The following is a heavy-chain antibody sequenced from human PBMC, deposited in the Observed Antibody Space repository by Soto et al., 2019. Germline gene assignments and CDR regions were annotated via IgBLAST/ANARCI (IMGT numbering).Heavy chain of an antibody. CDR2: ISAYNGNT. D-gene: IGHD3-22*01. J-gene: IGHJ3*02. CDR1: GYTLTSYG. CDR3: ARDSWSSGYYSAFDI. V-gene: IGHV1-18*01. Sequence: ASVKVSCKASGYTLTSYGVIWVRQAPGQGLEWMGWISAYNGNTNYAQKLQGRVTMTTDTSTSTAYMELRSLRSDDTAVYYCARDSWSSGYYSAFDIWGQGTMVTVSS.